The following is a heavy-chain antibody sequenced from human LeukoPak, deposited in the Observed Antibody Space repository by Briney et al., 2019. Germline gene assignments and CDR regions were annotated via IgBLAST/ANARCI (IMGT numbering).Heavy chain of an antibody. CDR3: ARADTAMVTSFFDY. CDR1: GFSFSSYS. CDR2: ISDRTTMI. V-gene: IGHV3-48*01. Sequence: GGSLRLSCEASGFSFSSYSMNWVRLAPGKGLEWVSYISDRTTMIYYADSVKGRFTISRDNAKNSLFLQMDSLRAEDTAVYYCARADTAMVTSFFDYWGQGTLVTVSS. D-gene: IGHD5-18*01. J-gene: IGHJ4*02.